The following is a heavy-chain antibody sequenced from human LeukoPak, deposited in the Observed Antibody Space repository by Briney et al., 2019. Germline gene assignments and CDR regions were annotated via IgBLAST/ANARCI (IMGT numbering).Heavy chain of an antibody. CDR3: ARDPNYGDHGVDY. V-gene: IGHV1-8*02. CDR1: GYTFTGYY. J-gene: IGHJ4*02. Sequence: ASGNVSCKASGYTFTGYYIYWVRQAPGHGLEWRGWMNPNSGNTGYAQKLQGRDTMNRHTSISTAYMELSSLRCECPAVYYCARDPNYGDHGVDYWGQGTLVSVSS. CDR2: MNPNSGNT. D-gene: IGHD4-17*01.